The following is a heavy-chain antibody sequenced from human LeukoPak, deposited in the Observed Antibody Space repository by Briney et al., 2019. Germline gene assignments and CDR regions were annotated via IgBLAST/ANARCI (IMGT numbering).Heavy chain of an antibody. Sequence: GGSLRLSCAASGFIFRNYAMSWVRQVAGNGMEWVSAITGSGDTTYYADSVKGRFTISRDNSKNTLYLQMNSLRAEDTAVYYCAKTPFPLSRYFDYWGQGALVTVSS. CDR2: ITGSGDTT. V-gene: IGHV3-23*01. J-gene: IGHJ4*02. D-gene: IGHD2-15*01. CDR1: GFIFRNYA. CDR3: AKTPFPLSRYFDY.